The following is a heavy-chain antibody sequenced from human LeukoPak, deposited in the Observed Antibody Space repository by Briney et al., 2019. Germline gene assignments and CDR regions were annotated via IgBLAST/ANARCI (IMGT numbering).Heavy chain of an antibody. CDR3: ARDIGYCSGGSFED. Sequence: PSETLSLTCAVYVGSFSGYYWSWIRQPPRKGLEWIGEINQSGSTNYNPSIKSRVTISVDTSKNQSSRKWSSVTAADTAVYYCARDIGYCSGGSFEDWGQGTLVTVSS. CDR2: INQSGST. D-gene: IGHD2-15*01. CDR1: VGSFSGYY. J-gene: IGHJ4*02. V-gene: IGHV4-34*01.